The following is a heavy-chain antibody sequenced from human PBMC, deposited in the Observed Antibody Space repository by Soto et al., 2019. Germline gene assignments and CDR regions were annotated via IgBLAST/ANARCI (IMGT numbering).Heavy chain of an antibody. Sequence: QVQLVESGGGVVQPGRSLRLSCVGSGFTFSSYGMHWVRQAPGKGLEWLAVISFDGNYKYHADSVKGRFTISRDNSKNTLFLEMSSLSPEDTAVYYCVTDNLHIGIYENWYFDLWGRGTLVTVSS. CDR1: GFTFSSYG. CDR3: VTDNLHIGIYENWYFDL. D-gene: IGHD1-26*01. J-gene: IGHJ2*01. CDR2: ISFDGNYK. V-gene: IGHV3-30*03.